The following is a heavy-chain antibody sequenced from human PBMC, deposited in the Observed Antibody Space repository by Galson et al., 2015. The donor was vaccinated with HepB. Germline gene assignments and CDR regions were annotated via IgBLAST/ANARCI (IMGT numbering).Heavy chain of an antibody. CDR2: IYYSGST. CDR3: ARDIRGYSYGTNWFDP. D-gene: IGHD5-18*01. CDR1: CGSISTSSYY. V-gene: IGHV4-39*07. J-gene: IGHJ5*02. Sequence: ETLSLTCTVSCGSISTSSYYWRWTRQPPGKGLAWIGSIYYSGSTSYNPSLKSRVTISVDTSKNQFSLRLSSVTAADTAVYYCARDIRGYSYGTNWFDPWGQGTLVTVSS.